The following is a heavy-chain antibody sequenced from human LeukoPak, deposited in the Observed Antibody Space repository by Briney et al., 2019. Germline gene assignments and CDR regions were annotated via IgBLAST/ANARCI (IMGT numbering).Heavy chain of an antibody. V-gene: IGHV1-69*01. Sequence: SVKVSCKASGGTFSSYAISWVRQAPGQGLEWMGGIIPIFGTANYAQKFQGRVTITADESTSTAYMELSSLRSEDTAVYYCARLPTDHGDYDRNLIFDYWGQGTLVTVSS. CDR3: ARLPTDHGDYDRNLIFDY. D-gene: IGHD4-17*01. CDR1: GGTFSSYA. CDR2: IIPIFGTA. J-gene: IGHJ4*02.